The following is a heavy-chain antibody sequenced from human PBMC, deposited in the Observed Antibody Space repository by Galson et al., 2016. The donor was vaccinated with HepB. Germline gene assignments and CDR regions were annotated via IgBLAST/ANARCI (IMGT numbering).Heavy chain of an antibody. CDR1: GFTFTTYW. J-gene: IGHJ4*02. D-gene: IGHD3-3*01. Sequence: SLRLSCAASGFTFTTYWMNWVRQAPGKGLERVANINQDGSDTRYVDSVKGRFTISRDNTKDSLYLQLDSLRAEDTAMYYCARGGQRSDILIDYWGQGTLVTVSS. CDR2: INQDGSDT. CDR3: ARGGQRSDILIDY. V-gene: IGHV3-7*01.